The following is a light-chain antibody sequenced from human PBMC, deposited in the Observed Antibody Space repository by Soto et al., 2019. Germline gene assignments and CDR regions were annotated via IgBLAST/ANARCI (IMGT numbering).Light chain of an antibody. J-gene: IGLJ3*02. CDR1: SSDVGGYNY. V-gene: IGLV2-8*01. Sequence: QSALTQPPSASGSPGQSVTISCTGTSSDVGGYNYVSWYQQHPGKAPKLMIYEVSKRPSGVPDRFSGSKSGNTASLTVSGLQAEDEADYYCSSYARSNNFGFGGGTKRTVL. CDR3: SSYARSNNFG. CDR2: EVS.